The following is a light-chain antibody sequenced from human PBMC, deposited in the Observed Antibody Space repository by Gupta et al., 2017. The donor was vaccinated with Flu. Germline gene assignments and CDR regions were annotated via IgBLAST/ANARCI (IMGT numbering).Light chain of an antibody. Sequence: NCLSSQPILNNSHNKNSFAWYQQKPGRPPKLPIYRTSTRESGVPYRFRGSGSGTTLTLPITSLQAEDVAVYYCQQHYTTPYTFGQGTKLEIK. CDR3: QQHYTTPYT. CDR1: QPILNNSHNKNS. CDR2: RTS. J-gene: IGKJ2*01. V-gene: IGKV4-1*01.